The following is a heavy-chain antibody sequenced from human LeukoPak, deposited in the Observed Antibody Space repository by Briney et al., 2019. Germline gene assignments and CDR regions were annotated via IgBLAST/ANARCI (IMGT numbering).Heavy chain of an antibody. CDR1: GYTFTGYY. Sequence: ASVKVSCKASGYTFTGYYMHWVRQAPGQGLEWMGWINPNSGGTNYAQKFQGRVTMTRDTSISTAYVELSRLRSDDTAVYYCARAGVMVRGGIGRVMLEPGPDYWGQGTLVTVSS. J-gene: IGHJ4*02. V-gene: IGHV1-2*02. D-gene: IGHD3-10*01. CDR3: ARAGVMVRGGIGRVMLEPGPDY. CDR2: INPNSGGT.